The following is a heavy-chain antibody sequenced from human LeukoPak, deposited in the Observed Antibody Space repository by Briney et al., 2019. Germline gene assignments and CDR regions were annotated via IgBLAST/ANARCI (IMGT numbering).Heavy chain of an antibody. J-gene: IGHJ5*02. CDR1: GGSISSSSYY. V-gene: IGHV4-39*07. Sequence: SETLSLTCTVSGGSISSSSYYWGWIRQPPGKGLEWIGGIYYSGSTYYNPSLKSRVTISVDTSKNQFSLKLRSVTAADTAVYYCARGVYYYDSSALYWFDPWGQGTLVTVSS. CDR2: IYYSGST. D-gene: IGHD3-22*01. CDR3: ARGVYYYDSSALYWFDP.